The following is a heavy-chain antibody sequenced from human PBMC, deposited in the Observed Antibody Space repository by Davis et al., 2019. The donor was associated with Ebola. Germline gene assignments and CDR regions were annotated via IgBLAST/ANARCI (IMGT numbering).Heavy chain of an antibody. D-gene: IGHD5-18*01. J-gene: IGHJ4*02. CDR1: GGSFSGYY. CDR3: ARLHVDTGLDY. CDR2: INHSGST. Sequence: MPSETLSLTCAVYGGSFSGYYWSWIRQPPGKGLEWIGEINHSGSTNYNPSLKSRVTISVDTSKNQFALKLSSVTAADTAVYYCARLHVDTGLDYWGQGTLATVSS. V-gene: IGHV4-34*01.